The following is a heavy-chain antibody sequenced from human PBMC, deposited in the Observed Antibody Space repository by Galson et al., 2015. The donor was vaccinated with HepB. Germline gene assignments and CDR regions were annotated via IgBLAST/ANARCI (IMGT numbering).Heavy chain of an antibody. CDR1: GFTFSSYS. D-gene: IGHD3-16*01. Sequence: SLRLSCAASGFTFSSYSMNWVRQAPGKGLEWVSYISSSSSTIYYADSVKGRFTISRDNAKNSLYLQMNSLRDEDTAVYYCARSANVWGVHWFDPWGQGTLVTVSS. CDR2: ISSSSSTI. V-gene: IGHV3-48*02. CDR3: ARSANVWGVHWFDP. J-gene: IGHJ5*02.